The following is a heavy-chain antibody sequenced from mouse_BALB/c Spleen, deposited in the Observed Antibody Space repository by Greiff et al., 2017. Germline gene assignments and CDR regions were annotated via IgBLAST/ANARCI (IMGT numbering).Heavy chain of an antibody. CDR1: GFTFSSFG. V-gene: IGHV5-17*02. J-gene: IGHJ4*01. CDR2: ISSGSSTI. D-gene: IGHD3-2*02. Sequence: DVHLVESGGGLVQPGGSRKLSCAASGFTFSSFGMHWVRQAPEKGLEWVAYISSGSSTIYYADTVKGRFTISRDNPKNTLFLQMTSLRSEDTAMYYCARSGYDAMDYWGQGTSVTVSS. CDR3: ARSGYDAMDY.